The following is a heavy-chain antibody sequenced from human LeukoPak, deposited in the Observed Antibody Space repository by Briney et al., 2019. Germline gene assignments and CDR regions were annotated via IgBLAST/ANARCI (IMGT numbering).Heavy chain of an antibody. J-gene: IGHJ4*02. D-gene: IGHD4/OR15-4a*01. CDR2: IYSDNT. Sequence: GGSLRLSCAASGLIVSSNYMNWVRQAPGKGLEWVSFIYSDNTHYSDSVKGRFTISRDNSKNTLYLQMNSLRAEDTAVYYCARRAGAYSHPYDYWGQGTLVTVSS. V-gene: IGHV3-53*01. CDR3: ARRAGAYSHPYDY. CDR1: GLIVSSNY.